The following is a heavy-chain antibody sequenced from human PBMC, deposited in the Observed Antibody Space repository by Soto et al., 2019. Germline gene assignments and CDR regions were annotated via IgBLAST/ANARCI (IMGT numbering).Heavy chain of an antibody. D-gene: IGHD4-4*01. V-gene: IGHV4-39*01. J-gene: IGHJ4*02. CDR3: ARSGGLQHVDY. CDR2: IYYSGST. CDR1: GDSISSSNYF. Sequence: SETLSLTCTVSGDSISSSNYFWGWIRQPPGKGLEWIGSIYYSGSTYYNPSLKSRVTISVDTSKNQFSLKLSSVTAADTAVHYCARSGGLQHVDYWGQGTLVTVS.